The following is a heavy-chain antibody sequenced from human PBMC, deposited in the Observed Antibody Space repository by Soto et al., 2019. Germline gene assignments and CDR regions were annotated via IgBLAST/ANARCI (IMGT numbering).Heavy chain of an antibody. D-gene: IGHD3-16*02. CDR3: ARAHYVCGSYRYYFDY. V-gene: IGHV4-30-4*01. CDR2: IYYSGST. Sequence: SETLSLTCTVSGGSISSGDYYWSWIRQPTGKGLEWSGYIYYSGSTYYNPYIKSRVTISVDTSKNQFSLKLSSVTAADTAVYYCARAHYVCGSYRYYFDYWGQGTLVTVSS. J-gene: IGHJ4*02. CDR1: GGSISSGDYY.